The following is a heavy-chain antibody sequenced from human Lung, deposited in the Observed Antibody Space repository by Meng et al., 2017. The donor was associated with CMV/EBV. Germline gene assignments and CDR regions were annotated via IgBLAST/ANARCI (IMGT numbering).Heavy chain of an antibody. CDR3: ARERTGDPGLLSWLDP. J-gene: IGHJ5*02. CDR2: IFFTGTT. Sequence: GSVRSADYYWSWSRQPPGKGLEWIGNIFFTGTTSYNPSLKSRVSISIDTSKNQFSLLVNSVTAADTAVYYCARERTGDPGLLSWLDPWGQGTLVTVSS. V-gene: IGHV4-30-4*08. D-gene: IGHD7-27*01. CDR1: GSVRSADYY.